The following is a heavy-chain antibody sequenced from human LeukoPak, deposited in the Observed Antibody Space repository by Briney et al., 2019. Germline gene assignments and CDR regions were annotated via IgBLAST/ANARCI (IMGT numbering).Heavy chain of an antibody. Sequence: SETLSLTCVVSSGSISSGAYSWSWIRQPPGKGLEWIGYIYHSGSTYYNPSLKSRVTISVDWSMNQFSLRLSSVTAADTAVYYCARGLEWSLYYFDYWGQGTLVTVSS. CDR2: IYHSGST. J-gene: IGHJ4*02. CDR1: SGSISSGAYS. V-gene: IGHV4-30-2*01. CDR3: ARGLEWSLYYFDY. D-gene: IGHD3-3*01.